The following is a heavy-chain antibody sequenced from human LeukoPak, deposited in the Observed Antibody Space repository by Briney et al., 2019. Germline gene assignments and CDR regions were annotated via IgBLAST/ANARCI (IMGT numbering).Heavy chain of an antibody. D-gene: IGHD6-19*01. J-gene: IGHJ4*02. V-gene: IGHV4-4*02. CDR1: GGSISNTNW. CDR3: ARVSSGSGWYGVFY. CDR2: ISLSGLT. Sequence: SETLSLTCGVSGGSISNTNWWSWVRQPPGQGLEWIGEISLSGLTNYNPSLKSRVTISVDTSKNQFSLKLSSVTAADTAVCYCARVSSGSGWYGVFYWGQGTLVTVSS.